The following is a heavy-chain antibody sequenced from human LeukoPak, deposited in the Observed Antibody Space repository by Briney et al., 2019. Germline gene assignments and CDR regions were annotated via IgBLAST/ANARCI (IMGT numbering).Heavy chain of an antibody. D-gene: IGHD6-13*01. CDR3: ARADFSSSWSLGY. J-gene: IGHJ4*02. V-gene: IGHV3-53*01. CDR2: IYSGGST. Sequence: GGSLRLSCAASGFTVSSNYMSWVRQAPGKGLEWVSVIYSGGSTYYADSAKGRFTISRDNSKNTLYLQMNSLRAEDTAVYYCARADFSSSWSLGYWGQGTLVTVSS. CDR1: GFTVSSNY.